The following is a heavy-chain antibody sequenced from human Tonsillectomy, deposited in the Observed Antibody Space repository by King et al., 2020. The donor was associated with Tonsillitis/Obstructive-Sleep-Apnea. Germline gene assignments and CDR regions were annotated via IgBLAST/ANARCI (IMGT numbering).Heavy chain of an antibody. V-gene: IGHV1-69*10. CDR1: GGTFSSYA. J-gene: IGHJ6*02. D-gene: IGHD3-9*01. CDR3: ARERYDILTGYYYYYGMDV. CDR2: IIPILGIA. Sequence: VQLVESGAEVKKPGSSVKVSCKASGGTFSSYAISWVRQAPGQGLEWMGGIIPILGIANYAQKFQGRVTITADKSTSTAYMELSSLRSEDTAVYYCARERYDILTGYYYYYGMDVWGQGTTVTVSS.